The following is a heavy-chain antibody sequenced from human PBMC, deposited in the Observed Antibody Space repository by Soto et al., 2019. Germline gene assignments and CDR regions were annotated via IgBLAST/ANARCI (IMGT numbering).Heavy chain of an antibody. CDR1: GGSISSYY. Sequence: SETLSLTCTVSGGSISSYYCSWIRQPPGKRLEWIGYIYYSGSTNYNPSLKSRVTISVDTSKNQFSLKLSFVTAADTAVYYCATGRLVPYYWGQGTLVTVSS. CDR2: IYYSGST. J-gene: IGHJ4*02. CDR3: ATGRLVPYY. D-gene: IGHD6-19*01. V-gene: IGHV4-59*08.